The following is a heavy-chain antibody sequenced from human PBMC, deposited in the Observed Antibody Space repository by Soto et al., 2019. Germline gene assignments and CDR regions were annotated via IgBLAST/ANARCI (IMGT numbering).Heavy chain of an antibody. CDR1: GFTVSSNY. J-gene: IGHJ6*02. Sequence: EVQLVESGGGFIQPGGSLRLSCAASGFTVSSNYMRWVRQAPGKGLEWVSVIYTGGNTYYADSVKGRFTISRDNSKNTVYLQLNSLRAEDTAVYYCARDPTPISYYNAMDVSGQGTTVTASS. V-gene: IGHV3-53*01. CDR3: ARDPTPISYYNAMDV. CDR2: IYTGGNT. D-gene: IGHD2-21*01.